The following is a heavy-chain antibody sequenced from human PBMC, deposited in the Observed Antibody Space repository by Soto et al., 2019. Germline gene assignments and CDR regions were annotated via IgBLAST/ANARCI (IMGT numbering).Heavy chain of an antibody. V-gene: IGHV1-69*08. CDR3: ARERYDYDYVWVDY. J-gene: IGHJ4*02. CDR1: GGTFSSYT. D-gene: IGHD3-16*01. CDR2: IIPILGIA. Sequence: QVQLVQSGAEVKKPGSSVKVSCKASGGTFSSYTISWVRQAPGQGLEWMGRIIPILGIANYAQKFQGRVTITADKSTSTDYMELSSLRSEDTAVYYCARERYDYDYVWVDYWGQGTLVTVSS.